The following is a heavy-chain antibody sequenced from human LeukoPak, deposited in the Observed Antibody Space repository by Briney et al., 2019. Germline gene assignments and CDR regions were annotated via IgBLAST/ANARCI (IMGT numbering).Heavy chain of an antibody. Sequence: PGGSLRLSCAASGFTLGSYTMNWVRQAPGKGLEWVSCISSSSSTIQYADSVKGRFTISRDNAENSLYLQMNSLGVEDTAVYYCARAVISIFDNWGQGTLVTVSS. CDR3: ARAVISIFDN. CDR2: ISSSSSTI. J-gene: IGHJ4*02. V-gene: IGHV3-48*01. CDR1: GFTLGSYT. D-gene: IGHD3-3*02.